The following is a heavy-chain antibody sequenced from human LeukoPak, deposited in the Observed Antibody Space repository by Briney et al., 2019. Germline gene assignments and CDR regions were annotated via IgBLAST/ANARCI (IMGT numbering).Heavy chain of an antibody. V-gene: IGHV3-48*01. CDR2: ISSSSSTI. CDR3: AKFDSSNWAYFDY. J-gene: IGHJ4*02. CDR1: GFTFSSYS. D-gene: IGHD3-22*01. Sequence: GGSLRLSCAASGFTFSSYSMNWVRQAPGKGLEWVSYISSSSSTIYYADSVKGRFTISRDNSKNTLYLQMYSLRAEDTAVYYCAKFDSSNWAYFDYWGQGTLVTVSS.